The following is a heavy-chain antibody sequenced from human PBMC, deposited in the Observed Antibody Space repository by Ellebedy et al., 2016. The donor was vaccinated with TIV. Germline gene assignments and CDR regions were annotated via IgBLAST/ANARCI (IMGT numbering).Heavy chain of an antibody. CDR1: GGSISSYY. D-gene: IGHD4-17*01. J-gene: IGHJ4*02. Sequence: SETLSLTCTVSGGSISSYYWSWIRQPPRKGLEWIGYIYYSGSTNYNPSLKSRVTISVDTSKNQFSLKLSSVTAADTAVYYCARLGYGDYPGYWGQGTLVTVSS. V-gene: IGHV4-59*08. CDR2: IYYSGST. CDR3: ARLGYGDYPGY.